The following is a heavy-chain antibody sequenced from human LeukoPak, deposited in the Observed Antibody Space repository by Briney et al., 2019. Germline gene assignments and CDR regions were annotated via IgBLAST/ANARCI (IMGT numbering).Heavy chain of an antibody. Sequence: PSETLSLTCTVSGGSINSYYWSWIRQPAGKGLEWIGRIYTSGSTNYNPSLKSRVTMPVDTSKNQFFLKLSSVTAADTAVYYCARDDPTLGFDYWGQGTLVTVSS. CDR1: GGSINSYY. V-gene: IGHV4-4*07. J-gene: IGHJ4*02. CDR3: ARDDPTLGFDY. CDR2: IYTSGST. D-gene: IGHD3-16*01.